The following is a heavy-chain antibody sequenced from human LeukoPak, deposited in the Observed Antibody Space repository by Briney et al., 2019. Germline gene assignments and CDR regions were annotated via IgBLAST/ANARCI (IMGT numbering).Heavy chain of an antibody. J-gene: IGHJ4*02. CDR1: GFSFSTNW. CDR2: IRGDGSAK. CDR3: AREYGSGSYPSYFDY. Sequence: GGSLRLSCAASGFSFSTNWMAWVRQAPGKGLEWVGNIRGDGSAKFYGGSVKGRFTISRDNAKNSLYLQMNSLRAEDTAVYYCAREYGSGSYPSYFDYWGQGTLVTVSS. D-gene: IGHD3-10*01. V-gene: IGHV3-7*03.